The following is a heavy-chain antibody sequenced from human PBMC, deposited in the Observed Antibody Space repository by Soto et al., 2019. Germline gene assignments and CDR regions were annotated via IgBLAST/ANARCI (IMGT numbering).Heavy chain of an antibody. CDR1: GFTFRTYT. V-gene: IGHV3-30-3*01. Sequence: QVQLVESGGGVVRPGRSLRLSCAASGFTFRTYTMHWVRQAPGKGLEWVAFISYDGSDKYYADSVKGRFTISRDNSKNTLYLQMNSLRDNDTAVYFCARDPSHNLLRYLDFWGQGTLVTVSS. J-gene: IGHJ4*02. D-gene: IGHD2-21*01. CDR2: ISYDGSDK. CDR3: ARDPSHNLLRYLDF.